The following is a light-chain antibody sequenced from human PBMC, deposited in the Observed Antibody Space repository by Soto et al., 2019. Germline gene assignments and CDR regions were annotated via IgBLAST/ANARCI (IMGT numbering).Light chain of an antibody. Sequence: QSVLTQPASVSGSPGQSITISCTGTSSDVGGYNYVSWYQLHPGKAPKLMIYEVTNRPSGVSNRFSGSKSGNTASLTISGLQAEDEADYYCSSYTSNSNPYVFGTGTKLTVL. CDR2: EVT. J-gene: IGLJ1*01. CDR1: SSDVGGYNY. V-gene: IGLV2-14*01. CDR3: SSYTSNSNPYV.